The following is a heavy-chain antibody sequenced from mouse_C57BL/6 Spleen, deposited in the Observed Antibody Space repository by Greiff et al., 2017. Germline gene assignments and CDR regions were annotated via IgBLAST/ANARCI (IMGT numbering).Heavy chain of an antibody. Sequence: DVKLQESGPGLVKPSQSLSLTCSVTGYSITSGYYWNWIRQFPGNKLEWMGYISYDGSNNYNPSLKNRISITRDTSKNQFFLKLNSVTTEDTATYYCARVYDYDRDWYFDVWGTGTTVTVSS. J-gene: IGHJ1*03. CDR1: GYSITSGYY. V-gene: IGHV3-6*01. CDR2: ISYDGSN. CDR3: ARVYDYDRDWYFDV. D-gene: IGHD2-4*01.